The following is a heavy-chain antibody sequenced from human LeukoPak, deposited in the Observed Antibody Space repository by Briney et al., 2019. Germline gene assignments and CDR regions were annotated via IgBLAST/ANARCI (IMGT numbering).Heavy chain of an antibody. D-gene: IGHD3-16*02. CDR1: GFTFSSYS. CDR2: ITSTSTYI. J-gene: IGHJ5*02. Sequence: GGSLRLSCAASGFTFSSYSMNWVRQAPGKGLEWVSSITSTSTYIYYADSVKGRFTISRDNSKNTLYLQMNSLRAEDTAVYYCARTHQYRFDPWGQGTLVTVSS. V-gene: IGHV3-21*04. CDR3: ARTHQYRFDP.